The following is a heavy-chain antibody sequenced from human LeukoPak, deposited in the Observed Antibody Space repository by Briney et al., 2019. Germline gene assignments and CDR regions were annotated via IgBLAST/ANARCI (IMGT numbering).Heavy chain of an antibody. CDR1: GFTFSSSG. CDR2: ISYDGSNK. D-gene: IGHD5-12*01. CDR3: ASGYDLDY. Sequence: GRSLRLSCAASGFTFSSSGMHWVRQAPGKGLEWVAVISYDGSNKYYADSVKGRFTISRDNSKNTLYLQMNSLRAEDTAVYYCASGYDLDYWGQGTLVTVSS. V-gene: IGHV3-30*03. J-gene: IGHJ4*02.